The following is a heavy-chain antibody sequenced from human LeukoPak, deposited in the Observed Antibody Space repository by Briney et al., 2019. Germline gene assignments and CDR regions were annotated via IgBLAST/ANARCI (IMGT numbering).Heavy chain of an antibody. D-gene: IGHD3-22*01. CDR3: ARDYDSSGYYPKKYFQH. Sequence: GGSLRLSCAASGFTFSSYAMHWVRQAPGKGLEWVAVISYDGSNKYYADSVKGRFTISRDNSKNTLYLQMNSLRAEDTAVYYCARDYDSSGYYPKKYFQHWGQGTLVTVSS. J-gene: IGHJ1*01. V-gene: IGHV3-30-3*01. CDR1: GFTFSSYA. CDR2: ISYDGSNK.